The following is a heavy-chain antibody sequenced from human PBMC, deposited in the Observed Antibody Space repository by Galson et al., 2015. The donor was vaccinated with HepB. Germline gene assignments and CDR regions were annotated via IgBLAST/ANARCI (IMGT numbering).Heavy chain of an antibody. V-gene: IGHV3-48*01. D-gene: IGHD3-16*01. J-gene: IGHJ4*02. Sequence: SLRLSCAASGFTFSRYSMNWVRQAPGKALEWISYISSSSTIYYADSVRGRFTISRDNAKNSLYLQMNSLRAEDTAVYYFARDWGSGSYFDYWGQGTLVTVSS. CDR1: GFTFSRYS. CDR2: ISSSSTI. CDR3: ARDWGSGSYFDY.